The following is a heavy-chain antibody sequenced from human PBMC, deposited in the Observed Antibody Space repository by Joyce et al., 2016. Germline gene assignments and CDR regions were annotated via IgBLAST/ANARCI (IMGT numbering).Heavy chain of an antibody. CDR3: ARNGAYSQDS. CDR2: IYLGGST. CDR1: GGSISSAHW. Sequence: QVQLQESGPGLVKPSGTLFLTCAVSGGSISSAHWWSWVRQPPGKGLEWIGEIYLGGSTTYNPSLMSRVTRAVDKSKNQLSLKMNSVTAADTAVYYCARNGAYSQDSWGQGTLVTVSS. V-gene: IGHV4-4*02. J-gene: IGHJ5*01. D-gene: IGHD5-12*01.